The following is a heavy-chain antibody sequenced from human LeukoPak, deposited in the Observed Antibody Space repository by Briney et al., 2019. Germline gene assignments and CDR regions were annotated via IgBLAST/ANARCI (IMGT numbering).Heavy chain of an antibody. J-gene: IGHJ3*02. V-gene: IGHV1-18*01. Sequence: ASVKVSCKASGHTFTSYDINWVRQATGQGLEWMGWMNPNSGNTNYAQKLQGRVTMTTDTSTSTAYMELRSLRSDDTAVYYCARSDDYGPPGAFDIWGQGTMATVSS. D-gene: IGHD4-17*01. CDR1: GHTFTSYD. CDR2: MNPNSGNT. CDR3: ARSDDYGPPGAFDI.